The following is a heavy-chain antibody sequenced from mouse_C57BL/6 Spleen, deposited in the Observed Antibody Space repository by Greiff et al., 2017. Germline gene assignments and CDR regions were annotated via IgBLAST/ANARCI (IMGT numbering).Heavy chain of an antibody. CDR2: INPNNGGT. D-gene: IGHD1-1*01. Sequence: EVKLQESGPELVKPGASVKMSCKASGYTFTDYNMHWVKQSHGKSLEWIGYINPNNGGTSYNQKFKGKATLTVNKSSSTAYMELRSLTSEDSAVYYCARSDYYGSSPYFDYWGQGTTLTVSS. CDR1: GYTFTDYN. CDR3: ARSDYYGSSPYFDY. J-gene: IGHJ2*01. V-gene: IGHV1-22*01.